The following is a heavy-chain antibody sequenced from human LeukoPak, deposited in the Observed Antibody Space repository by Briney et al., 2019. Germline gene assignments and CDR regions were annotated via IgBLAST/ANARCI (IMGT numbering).Heavy chain of an antibody. D-gene: IGHD2-8*01. Sequence: GGSLRLSCAASGFTFSSYGMSWVRQAPEKGLQWVSAISGGGVSTYYADSVRGRFTISRDNAKNSLYLQMNSLRAEDTAVYYCARQKYQRGPDVSYFDYWGQGTLVTVSS. V-gene: IGHV3-23*01. J-gene: IGHJ4*02. CDR3: ARQKYQRGPDVSYFDY. CDR2: ISGGGVST. CDR1: GFTFSSYG.